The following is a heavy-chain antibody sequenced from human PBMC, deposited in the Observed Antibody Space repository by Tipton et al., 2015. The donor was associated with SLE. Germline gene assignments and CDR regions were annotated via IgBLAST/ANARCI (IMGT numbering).Heavy chain of an antibody. D-gene: IGHD6-19*01. CDR1: GYSISSGYY. CDR2: IYHSGST. V-gene: IGHV4-38-2*02. Sequence: TLSLTCTVSGYSISSGYYWDWIRQPPGKGLEWIGSIYHSGSTNYNPSLKSRVTIPVDKSKNQFSLKLSSVTAADTAVYYCARRQWLEPFDYWGQGTLVTVSS. J-gene: IGHJ4*02. CDR3: ARRQWLEPFDY.